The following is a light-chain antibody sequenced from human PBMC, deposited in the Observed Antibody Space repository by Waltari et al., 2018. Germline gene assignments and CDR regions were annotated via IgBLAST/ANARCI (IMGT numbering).Light chain of an antibody. CDR1: QSVSRT. CDR3: QKYGTLPAT. Sequence: EIVLTQSPGTLPLSPGERATLSCRASQSVSRTLAWSQRKPSPAPRLLIYEASSRATGIPDRFSGSGSGTDFSLTISRLEPEDFAVYYCQKYGTLPATFGQGTKVEIK. CDR2: EAS. V-gene: IGKV3-20*01. J-gene: IGKJ1*01.